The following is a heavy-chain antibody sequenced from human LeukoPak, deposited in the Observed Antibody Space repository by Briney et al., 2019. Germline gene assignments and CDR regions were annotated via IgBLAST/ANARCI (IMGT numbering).Heavy chain of an antibody. CDR1: GYTFTSYG. D-gene: IGHD3-16*02. J-gene: IGHJ6*03. CDR2: ITPKNGNT. V-gene: IGHV1-18*01. CDR3: ARVVSRPGYYYMAV. Sequence: ASVKVSCKASGYTFTSYGISWVRQAPGQGLEWMGWITPKNGNTKYAQKLQGRVTMTTDTSTNTAYMELRSLRSDDTAVYYCARVVSRPGYYYMAVWGKGTTVTVSS.